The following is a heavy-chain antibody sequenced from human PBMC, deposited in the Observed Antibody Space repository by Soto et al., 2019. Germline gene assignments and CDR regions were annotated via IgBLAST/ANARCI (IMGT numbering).Heavy chain of an antibody. CDR3: ASHYYDSSGYYLYYFDY. D-gene: IGHD3-22*01. J-gene: IGHJ4*02. Sequence: GASVKVSCKASGYTFTSYGISWVRQAPGQGLEWMGGIIPMFGTPNYAQKFQGRVTITADESTSTAYMEVSSLRSEDTAVYYCASHYYDSSGYYLYYFDYWGQGTLVTVSS. CDR2: IIPMFGTP. V-gene: IGHV1-69*13. CDR1: GYTFTSYG.